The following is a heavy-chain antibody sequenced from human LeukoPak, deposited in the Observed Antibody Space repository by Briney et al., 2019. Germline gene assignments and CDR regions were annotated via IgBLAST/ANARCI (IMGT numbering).Heavy chain of an antibody. CDR3: TRYRAGATMDGMDV. D-gene: IGHD1-26*01. V-gene: IGHV3-49*01. CDR2: IRRKAYGGTT. CDR1: GFTFGDYA. Sequence: PGGSLRLSCTASGFTFGDYAMSWFRQAPGKGLEWVGFIRRKAYGGTTEHTASVKGRFTISRDDSKSIAYLQMNSLKSEDTAVYYCTRYRAGATMDGMDVWGQGTTVTVSS. J-gene: IGHJ6*02.